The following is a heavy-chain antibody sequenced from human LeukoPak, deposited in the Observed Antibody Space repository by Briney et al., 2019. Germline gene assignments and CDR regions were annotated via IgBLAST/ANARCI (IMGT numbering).Heavy chain of an antibody. CDR1: GYSFTNNW. V-gene: IGHV5-51*01. CDR3: ARRTAYMEYFDL. CDR2: IYPADSNT. D-gene: IGHD3-16*01. J-gene: IGHJ2*01. Sequence: GESLKISCKGSGYSFTNNWIGWVRQMPGKGLEWMGIIYPADSNTRYSLSFHGQVTISADKSISTAYLQWSSPSASDTAMYYCARRTAYMEYFDLWGRGTLVTVSS.